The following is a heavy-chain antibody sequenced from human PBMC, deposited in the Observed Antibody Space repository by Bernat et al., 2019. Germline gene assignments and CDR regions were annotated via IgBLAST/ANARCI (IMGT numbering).Heavy chain of an antibody. D-gene: IGHD3-10*01. V-gene: IGHV1-2*04. CDR3: ARDGGNTAMVKGGMVQGVILFDY. Sequence: QVQLVQSGAEVKKPGASVKVSCKASGYTFTGYYMHWVRQAPGQGLEWMGWINPNSGGTNYAQKFQGWVTMTRDTYISTAYMELSRMRSDDTAVYYCARDGGNTAMVKGGMVQGVILFDYWGQGTLVTVSS. J-gene: IGHJ4*02. CDR2: INPNSGGT. CDR1: GYTFTGYY.